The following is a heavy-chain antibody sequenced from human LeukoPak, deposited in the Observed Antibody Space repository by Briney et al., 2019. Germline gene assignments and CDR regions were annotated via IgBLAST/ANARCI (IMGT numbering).Heavy chain of an antibody. CDR3: AKLHYDILTGYYLDPFYFDY. J-gene: IGHJ4*02. V-gene: IGHV3-23*01. Sequence: GGTLRLTCAASGFTFSSYGMSWVGQAPGKGLEWVSAISGSGGSTYYADSVKGRFTISRDNSKNTLYLQMNSLRAEDTAVYYCAKLHYDILTGYYLDPFYFDYWGQGTLVTVSS. CDR1: GFTFSSYG. D-gene: IGHD3-9*01. CDR2: ISGSGGST.